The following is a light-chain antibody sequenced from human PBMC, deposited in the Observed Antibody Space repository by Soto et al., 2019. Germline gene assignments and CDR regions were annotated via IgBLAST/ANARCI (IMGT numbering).Light chain of an antibody. V-gene: IGKV1-39*01. J-gene: IGKJ1*01. Sequence: DIQMTQSPSSLSASVGDRVTITCRASQSISSYLNWYQQKPGKAPKLLIYAASNLQSGVPSRFSGSGSGTDFTLTISSLQPEDFAAYYCQQSYSTPPTFGQGNKVEIK. CDR3: QQSYSTPPT. CDR2: AAS. CDR1: QSISSY.